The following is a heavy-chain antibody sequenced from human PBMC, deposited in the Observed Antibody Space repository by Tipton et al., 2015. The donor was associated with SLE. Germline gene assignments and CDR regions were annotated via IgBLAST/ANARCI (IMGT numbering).Heavy chain of an antibody. J-gene: IGHJ4*02. CDR3: ARDVGGYNTGWFPYYFDY. CDR1: GGSISSGGYY. D-gene: IGHD2-8*02. CDR2: ISYSGNT. V-gene: IGHV4-31*03. Sequence: TLSLTCTVSGGSISSGGYYWSWIRQSPGKGLEWIGYISYSGNTNYNPSLKSRVTMSVDTSKTHFSLKLSSVTAADTAVYYCARDVGGYNTGWFPYYFDYWGQGTLVTVSS.